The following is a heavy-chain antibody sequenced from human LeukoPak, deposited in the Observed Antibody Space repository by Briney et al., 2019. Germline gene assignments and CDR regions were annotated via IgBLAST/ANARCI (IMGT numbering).Heavy chain of an antibody. J-gene: IGHJ4*02. CDR2: ISGSGGST. CDR1: GFTFSTYA. V-gene: IGHV3-23*01. CDR3: AKDIVVVPAVPDY. D-gene: IGHD2-2*01. Sequence: GGSLRLSCVASGFTFSTYAMSWVRQAPGKGLEWVSTISGSGGSTYYADSVKGRFTISRDNSKNTLYLQMNSLRAEDTAVYYCAKDIVVVPAVPDYWGQGTLVTVSS.